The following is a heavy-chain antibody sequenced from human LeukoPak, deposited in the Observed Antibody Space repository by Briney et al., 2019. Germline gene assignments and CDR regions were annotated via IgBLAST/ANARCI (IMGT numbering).Heavy chain of an antibody. CDR3: AKIGPPSLRFFEERGYYYYYMDV. CDR1: GFTFSSYA. J-gene: IGHJ6*03. CDR2: ISGSGGST. D-gene: IGHD3-3*01. Sequence: GGSLRLSCAASGFTFSSYAMSWVRQAPGKGLEWVSAISGSGGSTYYADSVKGRFTISRDNSKNTLYLQMNSLGAEDTAVYYCAKIGPPSLRFFEERGYYYYYMDVWGKGTTVTVSS. V-gene: IGHV3-23*01.